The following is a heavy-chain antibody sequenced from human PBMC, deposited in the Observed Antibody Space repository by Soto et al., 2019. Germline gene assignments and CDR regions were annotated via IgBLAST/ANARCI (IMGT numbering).Heavy chain of an antibody. J-gene: IGHJ1*01. CDR1: GFTFGDYA. V-gene: IGHV3-49*03. Sequence: PGGSLRLSCTTSGFTFGDYAMSWFRQAPGKGLEWVGFTRSKAYGGTTEYAASVKGRFIISRDDSEGIAYLQMNSLKTEDTAVYYCTSDASLLRFSPTEYFQHWGQGTLVTVSS. CDR3: TSDASLLRFSPTEYFQH. D-gene: IGHD3-3*01. CDR2: TRSKAYGGTT.